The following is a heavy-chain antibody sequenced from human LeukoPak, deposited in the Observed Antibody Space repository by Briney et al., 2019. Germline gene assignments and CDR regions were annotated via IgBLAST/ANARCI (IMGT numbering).Heavy chain of an antibody. J-gene: IGHJ4*02. Sequence: GGSLRLSCAASGFTFSSYSMNWVRQAPGKGLEWVSYISSSSSTIYYADSVKGRFTISRDNAKNSLYLQMNSLRAEDTAVYYCAREILGIHFDYWGQGTLVTVSS. CDR3: AREILGIHFDY. D-gene: IGHD7-27*01. CDR2: ISSSSSTI. CDR1: GFTFSSYS. V-gene: IGHV3-48*04.